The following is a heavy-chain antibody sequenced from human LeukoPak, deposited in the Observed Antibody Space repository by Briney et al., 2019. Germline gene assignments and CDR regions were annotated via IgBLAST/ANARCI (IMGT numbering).Heavy chain of an antibody. CDR2: ISAYNGNT. CDR1: GYTFTSYG. D-gene: IGHD5-24*01. Sequence: ASVKVSCKASGYTFTSYGISWVRQAPGQGLEWMGWISAYNGNTNYAQKLQGRVTMTRDTSTSTVYMELSSLRSEDTAVYYCARDKGDGYNNFDYWGQGTLVTVSS. V-gene: IGHV1-18*01. CDR3: ARDKGDGYNNFDY. J-gene: IGHJ4*02.